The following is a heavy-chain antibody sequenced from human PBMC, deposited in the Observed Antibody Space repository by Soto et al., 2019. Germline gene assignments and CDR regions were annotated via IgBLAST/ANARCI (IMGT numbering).Heavy chain of an antibody. CDR3: ARSEMTYNWND. CDR2: ISGSGEMT. Sequence: VQLVESGGDLVQPGGSLRLACAASGFTFRGDAMSWVRQAPGKGLEWVSSISGSGEMTHYAESVKGRFTISRDNSKNTLYLQMESLRAEDTALYYCARSEMTYNWNDWGQGTLVTVSS. D-gene: IGHD1-1*01. V-gene: IGHV3-23*04. CDR1: GFTFRGDA. J-gene: IGHJ4*02.